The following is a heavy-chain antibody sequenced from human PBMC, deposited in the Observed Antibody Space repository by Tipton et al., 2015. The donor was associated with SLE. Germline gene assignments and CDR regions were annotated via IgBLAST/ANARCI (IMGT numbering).Heavy chain of an antibody. D-gene: IGHD3-10*01. J-gene: IGHJ4*02. Sequence: SLRLSCAASGFTFSSYAMSWVRQAPGKGLEWVSGISANGGSTYYADSVKGRFTISRDNSKNTLYLQINSLRAEDTAVYHCAKVRDSGRHWDYWGQGTLVTVSS. V-gene: IGHV3-23*01. CDR3: AKVRDSGRHWDY. CDR1: GFTFSSYA. CDR2: ISANGGST.